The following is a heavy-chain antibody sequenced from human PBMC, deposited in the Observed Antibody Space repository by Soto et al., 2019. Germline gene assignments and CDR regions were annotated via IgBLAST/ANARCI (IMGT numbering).Heavy chain of an antibody. V-gene: IGHV1-69*08. CDR1: GGTFSSYT. CDR3: AREGNIMVGFFDY. Sequence: QVQLVQSGAEVQKPGPSVKVSCKASGGTFSSYTISWVRQAPGQGLEWMGRIIPILGIANYAQKFQGRVTITPDKSTSKAYMELSSLRSEDTAGYYCAREGNIMVGFFDYWGQGTLVTVSS. CDR2: IIPILGIA. J-gene: IGHJ4*02. D-gene: IGHD2-8*01.